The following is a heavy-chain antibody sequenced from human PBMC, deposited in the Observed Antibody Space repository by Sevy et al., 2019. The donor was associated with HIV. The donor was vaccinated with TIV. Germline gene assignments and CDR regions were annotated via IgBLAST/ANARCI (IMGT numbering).Heavy chain of an antibody. CDR1: GYTLTEFS. D-gene: IGHD3-22*01. J-gene: IGHJ4*02. Sequence: ASVKVSCKVSGYTLTEFSMHWVRQAPGKGLEWMATFDPEDDETIYAQKFQGRVTMAEGTSTDTVYMELSSLRSEDTAVYYCATTKDYYESSGYPFDYWGQGTLVTVSS. CDR2: FDPEDDET. CDR3: ATTKDYYESSGYPFDY. V-gene: IGHV1-24*01.